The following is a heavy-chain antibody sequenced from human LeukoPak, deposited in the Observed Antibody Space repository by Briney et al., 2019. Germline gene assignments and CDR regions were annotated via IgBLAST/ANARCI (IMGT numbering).Heavy chain of an antibody. J-gene: IGHJ4*02. V-gene: IGHV4-59*01. CDR1: GGSISSYY. D-gene: IGHD3-16*02. CDR3: ARGYDYGWGSYRSTSFDY. CDR2: IYYSGST. Sequence: SETLSLTCTVSGGSISSYYWSWIRQPPGKGLEWIGYIYYSGSTNYNPSLKSRVTISVDTSKNQFSLKLSSVTAADTAVYYCARGYDYGWGSYRSTSFDYWGQGTLVTVSS.